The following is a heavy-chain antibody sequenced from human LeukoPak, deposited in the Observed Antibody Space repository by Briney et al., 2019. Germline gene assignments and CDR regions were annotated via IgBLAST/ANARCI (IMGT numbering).Heavy chain of an antibody. J-gene: IGHJ1*01. CDR3: ARDGYSSSD. CDR1: GFTFSSYS. D-gene: IGHD6-19*01. Sequence: GGSLRLSCTASGFTFSSYSMKWVRQAPGKGLEWVSYISSSSSTIYYADSVKGRFTISRDNAKNLLYLQMNSLRDEDTAVYYCARDGYSSSDWGQDTLVTVSS. V-gene: IGHV3-48*02. CDR2: ISSSSSTI.